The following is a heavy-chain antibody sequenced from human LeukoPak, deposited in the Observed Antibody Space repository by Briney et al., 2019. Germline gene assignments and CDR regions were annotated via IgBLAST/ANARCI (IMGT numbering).Heavy chain of an antibody. D-gene: IGHD6-19*01. CDR3: AKVSSVAGILYYYYGMDV. Sequence: GGSLRLSCAASGFSYNGYWMSWVRQAPGKGLEWVSAISGSGGSTYYADSVKGRFTISRDNSKNTLYLQMNSLRAEDTAVYYCAKVSSVAGILYYYYGMDVWGQGTTVTVSS. CDR1: GFSYNGYW. CDR2: ISGSGGST. V-gene: IGHV3-23*01. J-gene: IGHJ6*02.